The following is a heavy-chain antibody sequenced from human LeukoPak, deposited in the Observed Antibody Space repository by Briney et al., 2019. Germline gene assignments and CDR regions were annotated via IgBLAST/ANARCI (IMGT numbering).Heavy chain of an antibody. Sequence: PSETLSLTCAVYGGSFSGYYWSWIRQPPGKGLEWIGEINHSGSTNYNPSLKSRVTISVDTSKNQFSLKLSSVTAADTAVYYCARGVPRYYDFWSGYYAADLDAFDIWGQGTMVTVSS. CDR2: INHSGST. CDR1: GGSFSGYY. J-gene: IGHJ3*02. D-gene: IGHD3-3*01. CDR3: ARGVPRYYDFWSGYYAADLDAFDI. V-gene: IGHV4-34*01.